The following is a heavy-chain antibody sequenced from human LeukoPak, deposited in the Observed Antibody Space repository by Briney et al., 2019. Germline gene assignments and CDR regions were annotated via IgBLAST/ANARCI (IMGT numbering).Heavy chain of an antibody. Sequence: GGSLRLSCAASGFTFSSYSMNWVRQAPGKGLEWVDNIKQDGSEKYYVDSVKGRFTISRDNAKNSLYLQMNSLRAEDTAVYYCARDLGYSSGPNYWGQGTRVTVSS. CDR3: ARDLGYSSGPNY. D-gene: IGHD6-19*01. V-gene: IGHV3-7*01. CDR2: IKQDGSEK. CDR1: GFTFSSYS. J-gene: IGHJ4*02.